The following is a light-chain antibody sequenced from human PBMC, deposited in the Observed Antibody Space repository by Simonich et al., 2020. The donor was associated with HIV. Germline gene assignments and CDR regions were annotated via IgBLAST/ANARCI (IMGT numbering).Light chain of an antibody. CDR1: QDISNY. V-gene: IGKV1-12*01. CDR2: AAS. CDR3: QQANSFPV. Sequence: DIQMTQSPSSLSASVGDRVTITCQASQDISNYLNWYQQKPGKAPKLLIYAASSLQRGVPSRFSGSGSGTDFTLTISSLQPEDFATYYCQQANSFPVFGPGTKVDIK. J-gene: IGKJ3*01.